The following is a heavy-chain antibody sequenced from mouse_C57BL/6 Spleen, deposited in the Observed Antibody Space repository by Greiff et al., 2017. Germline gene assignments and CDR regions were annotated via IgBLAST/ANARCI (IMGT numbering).Heavy chain of an antibody. CDR1: GYSITSGYY. Sequence: EVKLEESGPGLVKPSQSLSLTCSVTGYSITSGYYWNWIRQFPGNKLEWMGYISYDGSNNYNPSLKNRISITRDTSKNQFFLKLNSVTTEDTATYYCARVGSTTVVSYAMDYWGQGTSVTVAS. CDR3: ARVGSTTVVSYAMDY. V-gene: IGHV3-6*01. D-gene: IGHD1-1*01. CDR2: ISYDGSN. J-gene: IGHJ4*01.